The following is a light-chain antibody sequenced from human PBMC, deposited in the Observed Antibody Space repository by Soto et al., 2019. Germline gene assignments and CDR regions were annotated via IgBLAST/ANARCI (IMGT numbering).Light chain of an antibody. CDR2: AAS. J-gene: IGKJ2*01. CDR3: QQYVSSSNP. Sequence: EIVLTQSPGTLSLSPGERATLSCRASQSISSSYLAWYQQKPGQAPRLLIYAASSRATGIPDRFSGSGSGTDFTFTISRLELEDFAVYYCQQYVSSSNPLGQGTSWRSN. V-gene: IGKV3-20*01. CDR1: QSISSSY.